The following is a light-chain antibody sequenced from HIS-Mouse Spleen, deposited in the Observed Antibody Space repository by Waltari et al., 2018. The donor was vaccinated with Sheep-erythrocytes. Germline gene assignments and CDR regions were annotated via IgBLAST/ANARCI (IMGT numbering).Light chain of an antibody. V-gene: IGLV2-11*01. CDR2: DVN. J-gene: IGLJ1*01. Sequence: QSALTQPRSVSGSPGQSVTISCTGTSSDVGGYNYVSWYQQNPGKAPKLMIYDVNKRPSGVPDRFSGSKSGNTASLTISGLQAEDEADYYCCSYAGSYNHVFATGTKVTVL. CDR3: CSYAGSYNHV. CDR1: SSDVGGYNY.